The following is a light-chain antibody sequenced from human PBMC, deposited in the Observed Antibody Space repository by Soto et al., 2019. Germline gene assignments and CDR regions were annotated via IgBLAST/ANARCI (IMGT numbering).Light chain of an antibody. V-gene: IGKV3-11*01. CDR2: DAS. Sequence: EIVLTXSPAILSLSXXXXATLSCRASQSVTTFLAWYQQKPGQAPRLLIYDASDRATGIPARFSGSGSGTDFTLTISNLEPEDFAVYYCQQRINWPLTFGGGTKVEIK. J-gene: IGKJ4*01. CDR3: QQRINWPLT. CDR1: QSVTTF.